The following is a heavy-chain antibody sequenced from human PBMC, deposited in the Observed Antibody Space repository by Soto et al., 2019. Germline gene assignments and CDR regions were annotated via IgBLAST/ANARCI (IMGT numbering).Heavy chain of an antibody. D-gene: IGHD2-15*01. CDR3: CCGGTTYYFDY. V-gene: IGHV4-59*08. CDR2: IYYSGST. CDR1: GGSISSYY. Sequence: PSETLSLTCTVSGGSISSYYWSWIRQPPGKGLEWIGYIYYSGSTNYNPSLKSRVTISVDTSKNQFSLKLSSVTAADTAVYYCCCGGTTYYFDYWGQGTLVTVSS. J-gene: IGHJ4*02.